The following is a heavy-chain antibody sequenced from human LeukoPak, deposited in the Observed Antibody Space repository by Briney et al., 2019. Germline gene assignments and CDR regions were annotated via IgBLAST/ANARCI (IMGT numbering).Heavy chain of an antibody. D-gene: IGHD3-22*01. CDR2: ITGSGDST. Sequence: GGSLRLSCAASGFIFSSYVMSWVRQAPGKGLEWVSAITGSGDSTYYADSVKGRFTISRDNSKNTLYLQMNSLRAEDTAVYYCAKEGLYYYDSSGYYALDYWGQGTLVTVSS. J-gene: IGHJ4*02. V-gene: IGHV3-23*01. CDR1: GFIFSSYV. CDR3: AKEGLYYYDSSGYYALDY.